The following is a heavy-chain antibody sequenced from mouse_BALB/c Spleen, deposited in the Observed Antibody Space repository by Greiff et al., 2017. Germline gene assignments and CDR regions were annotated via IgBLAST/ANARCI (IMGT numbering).Heavy chain of an antibody. Sequence: EVQVVESGGDLVKPGGSLKLSCAASGFTFSSYGMSWVRQTPDKRLEWVATISSGGSYTYYPDSVKGRFTISRDNAKNTLYLQMSSLKSEDTAMYYCARRDGNYGGAMDYWGQGTSVTVSS. D-gene: IGHD2-1*01. V-gene: IGHV5-6*01. J-gene: IGHJ4*01. CDR2: ISSGGSYT. CDR3: ARRDGNYGGAMDY. CDR1: GFTFSSYG.